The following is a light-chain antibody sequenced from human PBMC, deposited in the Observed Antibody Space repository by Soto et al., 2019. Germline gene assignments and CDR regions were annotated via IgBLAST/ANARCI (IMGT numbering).Light chain of an antibody. J-gene: IGKJ1*01. Sequence: DIPMTQSPSTLSASVGDRVTVTCRASRSISSWVAWYQQKPGKAPKLLIYKASALESGVPSRFSGSGSGTEFTLTISSLQPDDFATYYCQQYNSSPWTFGQGTKVEVK. CDR2: KAS. CDR3: QQYNSSPWT. CDR1: RSISSW. V-gene: IGKV1-5*03.